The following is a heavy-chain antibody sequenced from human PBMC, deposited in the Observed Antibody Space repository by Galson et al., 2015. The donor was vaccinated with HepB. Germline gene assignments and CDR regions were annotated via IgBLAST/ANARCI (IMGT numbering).Heavy chain of an antibody. CDR2: INHSGST. CDR1: GGSFSGYY. D-gene: IGHD3-10*01. J-gene: IGHJ5*02. Sequence: SETLSLTCAVYGGSFSGYYWSWIRQPPGKGLEWIGEINHSGSTNYNPSLKSRVTISVDTSKNQFSLKLSSVTAADTAVYYCARVLEKYYYGSGSYQKTKPTPGTRFDPWGQGTLVTVSS. CDR3: ARVLEKYYYGSGSYQKTKPTPGTRFDP. V-gene: IGHV4-34*01.